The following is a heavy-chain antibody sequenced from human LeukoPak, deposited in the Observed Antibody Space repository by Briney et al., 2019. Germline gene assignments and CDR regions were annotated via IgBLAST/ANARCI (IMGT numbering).Heavy chain of an antibody. Sequence: ASVKVSCKASGYTFTSYYMHWVRQAPGQGLEWMGRINPNSGGTNYAQKFQGRVTMTRDTSISTAYMELSRLRSDDTAVYYCAREDVAVAFFDYWGQGTLVTVSS. CDR2: INPNSGGT. V-gene: IGHV1-2*06. D-gene: IGHD6-19*01. J-gene: IGHJ4*02. CDR3: AREDVAVAFFDY. CDR1: GYTFTSYY.